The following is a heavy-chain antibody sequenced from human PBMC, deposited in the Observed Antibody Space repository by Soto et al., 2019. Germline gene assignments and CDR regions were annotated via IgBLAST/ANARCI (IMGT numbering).Heavy chain of an antibody. Sequence: GGSLRLSCAASGFTFSSYGMHWVRQAPGKGLEWVAVIWYDGSNKYYADSVKGRFTISRDNSKNTLYLQMNSLRAEDTAVYYCARNAPRGGDKRTWFDPWGQGTLVTVSS. V-gene: IGHV3-33*01. CDR2: IWYDGSNK. CDR3: ARNAPRGGDKRTWFDP. D-gene: IGHD4-17*01. CDR1: GFTFSSYG. J-gene: IGHJ5*02.